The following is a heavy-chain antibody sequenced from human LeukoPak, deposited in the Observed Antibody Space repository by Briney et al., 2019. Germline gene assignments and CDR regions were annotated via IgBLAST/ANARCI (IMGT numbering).Heavy chain of an antibody. D-gene: IGHD3-10*01. J-gene: IGHJ6*02. Sequence: ASVKVSCKASGGTFISYAISWVRQAPGQGLEWMGGIIPIFGTANYAQKFQGRVTITADESTSTAYMELSSLRSEDTAVYYCARRSGELLDYYYGMDVWGQGTTVTVS. CDR3: ARRSGELLDYYYGMDV. CDR2: IIPIFGTA. V-gene: IGHV1-69*13. CDR1: GGTFISYA.